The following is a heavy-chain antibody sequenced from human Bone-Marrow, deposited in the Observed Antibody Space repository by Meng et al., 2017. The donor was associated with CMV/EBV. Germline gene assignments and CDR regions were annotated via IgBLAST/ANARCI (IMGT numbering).Heavy chain of an antibody. Sequence: GESLKISCAASGFTFDNYGMTWVRQAPGKGLEWVSGINWNGGSSGYIDSVKGRFTISRDNAQNSLYLQMNSLRAEDTALYYCARVGYSNLKGDYYYAMDAWGQGTTVTVSS. CDR3: ARVGYSNLKGDYYYAMDA. CDR1: GFTFDNYG. V-gene: IGHV3-20*04. CDR2: INWNGGSS. D-gene: IGHD4-11*01. J-gene: IGHJ6*02.